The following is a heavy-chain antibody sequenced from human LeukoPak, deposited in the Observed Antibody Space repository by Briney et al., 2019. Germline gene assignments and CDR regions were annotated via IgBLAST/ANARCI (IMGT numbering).Heavy chain of an antibody. CDR3: AREAYYYYYMDV. Sequence: SGGSLRLSCAASGFRFNTYWMSWVRQAPGKGLEWVANIKQDGNEKYYADSVKGRFTISRDNGKNSLDLQMNSLRAEDTAVYYCAREAYYYYYMDVWGKGTTVTVSS. V-gene: IGHV3-7*01. CDR1: GFRFNTYW. CDR2: IKQDGNEK. J-gene: IGHJ6*03.